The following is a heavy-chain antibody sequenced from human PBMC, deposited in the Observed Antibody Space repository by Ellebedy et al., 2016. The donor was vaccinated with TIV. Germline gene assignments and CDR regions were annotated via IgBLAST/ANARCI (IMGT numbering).Heavy chain of an antibody. V-gene: IGHV3-48*02. Sequence: SVKGRFTISRDNAKNSLYLQMNSLRDEDTAVYYCARNFDLWGLGPLVTVSP. CDR3: ARNFDL. J-gene: IGHJ2*01.